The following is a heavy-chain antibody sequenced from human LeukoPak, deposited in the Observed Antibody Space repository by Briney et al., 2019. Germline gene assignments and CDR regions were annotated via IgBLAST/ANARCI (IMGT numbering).Heavy chain of an antibody. CDR3: ARGGNSGGSLRSPFDI. J-gene: IGHJ3*02. CDR2: LDVGGST. CDR1: VLSVSGNY. D-gene: IGHD2-15*01. Sequence: GGSLRLSCAASVLSVSGNYMSWVRQPPGKGPEWVSVLDVGGSTYYADSVKGRFTISRDKSKNTLYLQINSLRAEDTAVYYCARGGNSGGSLRSPFDIWGRGTMVTVSS. V-gene: IGHV3-53*01.